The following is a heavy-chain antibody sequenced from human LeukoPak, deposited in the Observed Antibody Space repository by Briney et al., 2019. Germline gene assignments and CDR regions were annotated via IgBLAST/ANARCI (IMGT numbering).Heavy chain of an antibody. CDR3: ARSNNDGDYLGVGFDY. V-gene: IGHV7-4-1*02. Sequence: ASVKVSCKASGYTFSSYAMNWVRQAPGQGLEWMGWINTNTGYPTYAQGFTGRFVFSLDTSVSTAYLQISSLQAEDTAVYYCARSNNDGDYLGVGFDYWGQGTLVTVSS. D-gene: IGHD4-17*01. CDR2: INTNTGYP. CDR1: GYTFSSYA. J-gene: IGHJ4*02.